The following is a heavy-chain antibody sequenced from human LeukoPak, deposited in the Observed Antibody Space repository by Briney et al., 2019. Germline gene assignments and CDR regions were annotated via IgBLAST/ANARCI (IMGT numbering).Heavy chain of an antibody. V-gene: IGHV4-31*03. CDR1: GGSISSGGYY. CDR2: IYYSGST. J-gene: IGHJ5*02. D-gene: IGHD1-1*01. Sequence: PSQTLSLTCTVSGGSISSGGYYWSWIRQHPGKGLEWIGYIYYSGSTYYNPSLKSRVTISVDTSKNQFPLKLSSVTAADTAVYYCARFSTTLNWFDPWGQGTLVTVSS. CDR3: ARFSTTLNWFDP.